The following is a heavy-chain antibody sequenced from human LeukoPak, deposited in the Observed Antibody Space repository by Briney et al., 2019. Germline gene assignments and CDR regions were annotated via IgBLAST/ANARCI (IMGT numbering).Heavy chain of an antibody. CDR3: ARRDGYNWGYFDY. J-gene: IGHJ4*02. Sequence: SETLSLTCAVYGGSFSGYYWSWIRQPPGKGLEWIGEINHSGSTNYNPSLKSRVTISVDTSKNQFSLKLSSVTAADTAVYYCARRDGYNWGYFDYWGQGTLVTVSS. D-gene: IGHD5-24*01. CDR2: INHSGST. CDR1: GGSFSGYY. V-gene: IGHV4-34*01.